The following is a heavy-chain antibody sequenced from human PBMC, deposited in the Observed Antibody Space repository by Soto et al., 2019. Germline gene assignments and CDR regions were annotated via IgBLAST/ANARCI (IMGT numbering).Heavy chain of an antibody. Sequence: VASVKVSCKASGYTFTSYGISWVRQAPGQGLEWMGWISAYNGNTNYAQKLQGRVTMTTDTSTSTAYMELRSLRSDDTAVYYCAATRDGYNPFDYWGQGTLVTVSS. CDR3: AATRDGYNPFDY. CDR1: GYTFTSYG. V-gene: IGHV1-18*01. D-gene: IGHD5-12*01. CDR2: ISAYNGNT. J-gene: IGHJ4*02.